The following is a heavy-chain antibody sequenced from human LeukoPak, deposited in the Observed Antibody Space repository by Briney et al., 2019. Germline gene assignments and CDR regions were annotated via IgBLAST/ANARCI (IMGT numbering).Heavy chain of an antibody. Sequence: PGGSLRLSCAASGFTFSSYAMHWVRQAPGKGLEWVAVISYDGSNKYYADSVKGRFTISRDNSKNTLYLQMNSLRAEDTAVYYCAREEWLLSGYFDYWGQGTLVTVSS. V-gene: IGHV3-30-3*01. CDR1: GFTFSSYA. CDR2: ISYDGSNK. D-gene: IGHD3-3*01. J-gene: IGHJ4*02. CDR3: AREEWLLSGYFDY.